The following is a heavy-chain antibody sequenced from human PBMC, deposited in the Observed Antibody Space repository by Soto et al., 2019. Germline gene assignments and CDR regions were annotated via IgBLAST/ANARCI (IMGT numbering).Heavy chain of an antibody. V-gene: IGHV5-51*01. J-gene: IGHJ4*02. Sequence: EVQLVQSGAEVKKTGESLKISCQGSGYRFSTYWIGWVRQMPGKGLEWMGIIYPGDSDTRYSPSFQGQVSISADKSISTIYLQWSSLKASDTGIYYCARRSVAGTLDFWDQGTLVTVSS. CDR3: ARRSVAGTLDF. D-gene: IGHD6-19*01. CDR2: IYPGDSDT. CDR1: GYRFSTYW.